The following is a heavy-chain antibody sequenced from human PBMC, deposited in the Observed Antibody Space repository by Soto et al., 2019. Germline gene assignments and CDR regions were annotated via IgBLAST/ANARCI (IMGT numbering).Heavy chain of an antibody. CDR2: IYYSGST. CDR1: GGSISSYY. D-gene: IGHD5-18*01. CDR3: ARTLYSYGPRFDD. J-gene: IGHJ4*02. Sequence: SETLSLTCTVSGGSISSYYWSWIRQPPGKGLEWIGYIYYSGSTNYNPSLKSRVTISVDTSKNQLSLKLSSVTAADTAVYYGARTLYSYGPRFDDWGQGTLVTVSS. V-gene: IGHV4-59*01.